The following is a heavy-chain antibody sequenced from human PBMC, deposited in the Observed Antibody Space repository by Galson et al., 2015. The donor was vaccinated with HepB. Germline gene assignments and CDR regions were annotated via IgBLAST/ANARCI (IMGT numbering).Heavy chain of an antibody. Sequence: QSGAEVKKPGASVKVSCKASGYPFSNYGITWVRQAPGHGLEWMGWISGDNGNTNYAQELQGRVTMTTDTSTSTAYMELTSLRSDDTAVYYCARPLARGASKYYFYGMDVWSQGTTVTVSS. CDR3: ARPLARGASKYYFYGMDV. D-gene: IGHD1-1*01. CDR1: GYPFSNYG. CDR2: ISGDNGNT. J-gene: IGHJ6*02. V-gene: IGHV1-18*01.